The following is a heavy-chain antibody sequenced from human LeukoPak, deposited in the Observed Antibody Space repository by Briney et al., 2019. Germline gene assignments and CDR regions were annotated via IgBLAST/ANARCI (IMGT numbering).Heavy chain of an antibody. D-gene: IGHD2-21*01. Sequence: GGSLRLSCAASGFTFSSYGMHWVRQAPGKGLEWVAVISYDGSNKYYADSVKGRFTISRDNSKNTLYLQMNSLRAEDTAVYYCARDLAGTRLFDYWGQGTLVTVSS. CDR3: ARDLAGTRLFDY. V-gene: IGHV3-30*19. J-gene: IGHJ4*02. CDR2: ISYDGSNK. CDR1: GFTFSSYG.